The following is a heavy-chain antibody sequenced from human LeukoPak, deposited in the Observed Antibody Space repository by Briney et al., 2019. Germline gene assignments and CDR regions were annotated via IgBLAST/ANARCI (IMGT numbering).Heavy chain of an antibody. CDR2: IYYSGLS. D-gene: IGHD5/OR15-5a*01. CDR1: GGSISSYY. CDR3: ARSSVLPRFDN. Sequence: TSSETLSLTCTVSGGSISSYYWSWIRQPPGKGLEWIGYIYYSGLSYYNPSLKSRVTISIDTSKSRFSLKLTSMTAGDTAVYYCARSSVLPRFDNWGQGALVTVSS. V-gene: IGHV4-59*08. J-gene: IGHJ4*02.